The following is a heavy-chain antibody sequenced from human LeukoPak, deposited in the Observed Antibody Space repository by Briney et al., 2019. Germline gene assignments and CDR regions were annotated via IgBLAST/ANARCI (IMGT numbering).Heavy chain of an antibody. D-gene: IGHD3-16*01. J-gene: IGHJ4*02. V-gene: IGHV5-51*01. CDR1: EDAFTTYW. CDR3: ATLRGPDGAFYFAY. Sequence: GESLKISCTGSEDAFTTYWIAWVRQMPGKGLEWMGIIYPGDSDTRYSPSFHGQVTISADTSISTAYLQWRSLKASDTAMYYCATLRGPDGAFYFAYWGQGTLVTVSS. CDR2: IYPGDSDT.